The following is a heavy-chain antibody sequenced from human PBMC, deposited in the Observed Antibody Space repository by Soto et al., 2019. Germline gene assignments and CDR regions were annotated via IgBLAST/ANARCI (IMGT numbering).Heavy chain of an antibody. CDR1: GYTFTRYN. Sequence: ASVKVSCKESGYTFTRYNVHWVRQAPGQGPEWMAIINPSGGTTYYVQKFEGRVTLTTDTSTSTVYMELSSIRSDDTAVYYCARVRGGGSEYFFDYWGQGTLVTVSS. CDR2: INPSGGTT. V-gene: IGHV1-46*01. CDR3: ARVRGGGSEYFFDY. D-gene: IGHD2-15*01. J-gene: IGHJ4*02.